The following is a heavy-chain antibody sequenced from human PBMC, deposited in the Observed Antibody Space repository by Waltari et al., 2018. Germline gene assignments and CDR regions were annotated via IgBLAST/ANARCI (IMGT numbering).Heavy chain of an antibody. V-gene: IGHV3-48*04. CDR3: ATSIAARHFDY. D-gene: IGHD6-6*01. Sequence: EVQLVESGGGLVQPGGSLRLSCAASGFTFSSYRMNWVRQAPGKGLEWVSYISSSSSTIYYADSVKGRFTISRDNAKNSLYLQMNSLRAEDTAVYYCATSIAARHFDYWGQGTLVTVSS. CDR1: GFTFSSYR. J-gene: IGHJ4*02. CDR2: ISSSSSTI.